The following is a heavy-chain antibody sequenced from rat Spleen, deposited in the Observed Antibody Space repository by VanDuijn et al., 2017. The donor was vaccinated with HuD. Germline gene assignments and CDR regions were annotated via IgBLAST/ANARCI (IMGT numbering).Heavy chain of an antibody. Sequence: EVQLVESGGGLVPPGRSLKLSCVASGFAFNSYWMTWIRQAPGKGLEWVASITNTGGSTYYPDSVKGRFTSSRDNAKSTLYLKMNSLRSEDTATYYCTRDQAGTWAYWGQGTLVTVSS. V-gene: IGHV5-31*01. CDR3: TRDQAGTWAY. J-gene: IGHJ3*01. CDR1: GFAFNSYW. CDR2: ITNTGGST. D-gene: IGHD5-1*01.